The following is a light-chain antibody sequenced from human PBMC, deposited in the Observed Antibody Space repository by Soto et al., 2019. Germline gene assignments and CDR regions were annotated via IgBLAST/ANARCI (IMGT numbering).Light chain of an antibody. V-gene: IGKV3-11*01. CDR1: QTVSSY. Sequence: EIVLRQSPATLSLSPGERATLSCRASQTVSSYLAWYQQKPGQAPRLLIYDASVRATGTPGRFSGSGSGTDFNLIINSLEPDDFAVYFCHQRSDWPHTFGQGTRLEIK. J-gene: IGKJ2*01. CDR3: HQRSDWPHT. CDR2: DAS.